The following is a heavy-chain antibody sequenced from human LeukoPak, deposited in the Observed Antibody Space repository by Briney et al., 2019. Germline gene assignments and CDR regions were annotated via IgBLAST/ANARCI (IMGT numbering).Heavy chain of an antibody. D-gene: IGHD3-10*01. V-gene: IGHV4-4*07. CDR1: GGPITTYY. Sequence: SETLSLTCTVSGGPITTYYLSWIRQSAGMGLEWIGRISGSGVITYNPSLKSRVILSLDTSNNHFSLKLIPVTAADTAVYYCARDSGTTGEVKFDPWGQGMLVTVSS. CDR2: ISGSGVI. CDR3: ARDSGTTGEVKFDP. J-gene: IGHJ5*02.